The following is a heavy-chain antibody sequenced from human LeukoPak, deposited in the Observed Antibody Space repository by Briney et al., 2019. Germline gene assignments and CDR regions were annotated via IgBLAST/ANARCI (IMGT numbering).Heavy chain of an antibody. CDR3: AKAPSQWEHHNGVDY. CDR1: GFTFSSYG. D-gene: IGHD1-26*01. Sequence: GGSLRLSCAASGFTFSSYGMHWVRQAPGKGLEWVAIIWYDGSNKYYADSVKGRFTISRDNSKNTLYLQMNSLRAEDTAVYYCAKAPSQWEHHNGVDYWGQGTLVTVSS. J-gene: IGHJ4*02. V-gene: IGHV3-33*06. CDR2: IWYDGSNK.